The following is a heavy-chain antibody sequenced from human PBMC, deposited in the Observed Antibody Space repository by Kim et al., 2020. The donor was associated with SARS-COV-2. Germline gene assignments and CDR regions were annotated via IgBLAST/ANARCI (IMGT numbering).Heavy chain of an antibody. Sequence: KRNPDTARKAQGRVTMTTDTSTSTAYMELRSLRSDDTAIYYCARDPFDYWGQGTLVTVSS. CDR2: KRNP. J-gene: IGHJ4*02. V-gene: IGHV1-18*01. CDR3: ARDPFDY.